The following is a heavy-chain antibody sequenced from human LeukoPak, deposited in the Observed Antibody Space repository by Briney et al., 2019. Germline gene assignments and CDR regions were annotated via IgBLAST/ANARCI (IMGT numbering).Heavy chain of an antibody. CDR3: AREEVGAINFDY. D-gene: IGHD1-26*01. CDR1: GFTFSDDY. V-gene: IGHV3-11*05. J-gene: IGHJ4*02. Sequence: GGSLRISCAAPGFTFSDDYMSWIRQAPGKGLEWGSYISSSSMYTNYADSLKGRFTISRYNDKNSRYLQINSRRAEDTAVYYCAREEVGAINFDYWGQGTMVTVSS. CDR2: ISSSSMYT.